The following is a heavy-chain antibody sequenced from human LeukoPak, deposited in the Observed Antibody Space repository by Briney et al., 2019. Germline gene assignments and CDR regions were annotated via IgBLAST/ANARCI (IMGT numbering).Heavy chain of an antibody. Sequence: SETLSLTCAVYGGSFSGYYWSWIRQPPGKGLEWIGEINHSGSTNYNPSLKSRVTISVDTSKNQFSLKLSSVTAADTAVYYCARGMYYYYYYMDVWGKGTTVTVSS. CDR2: INHSGST. V-gene: IGHV4-34*01. CDR1: GGSFSGYY. J-gene: IGHJ6*03. CDR3: ARGMYYYYYYMDV.